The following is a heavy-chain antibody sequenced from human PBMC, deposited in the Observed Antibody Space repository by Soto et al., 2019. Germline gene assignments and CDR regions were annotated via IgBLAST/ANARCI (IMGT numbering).Heavy chain of an antibody. D-gene: IGHD3-10*01. Sequence: GGSLRLACASYGFPLGSYAMHLVRQAPGKGLEWAAVISYDGSNKYYADSVKGRFTISRDNSKNTLYLQMNSLRAEDTAVYYCARNLVRGVIMGPFDYWGQGTLVTVSS. J-gene: IGHJ4*02. V-gene: IGHV3-30-3*01. CDR1: GFPLGSYA. CDR3: ARNLVRGVIMGPFDY. CDR2: ISYDGSNK.